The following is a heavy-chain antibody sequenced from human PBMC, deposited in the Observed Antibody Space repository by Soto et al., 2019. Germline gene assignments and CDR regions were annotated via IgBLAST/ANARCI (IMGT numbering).Heavy chain of an antibody. CDR3: AKAMAATYYYGMDV. CDR2: ISYDGSNK. D-gene: IGHD6-19*01. V-gene: IGHV3-30*18. J-gene: IGHJ6*02. CDR1: GFTFSSYG. Sequence: SLRLSCAASGFTFSSYGMHWVRQAPGKGLEWVAVISYDGSNKYYADSVKGRFTISRDNSKNTLYLQMDSLRAEDTAVYYCAKAMAATYYYGMDVWGQGTTVTVSS.